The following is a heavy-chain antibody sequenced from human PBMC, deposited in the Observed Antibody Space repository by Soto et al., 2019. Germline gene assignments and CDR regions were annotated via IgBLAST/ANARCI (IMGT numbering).Heavy chain of an antibody. CDR2: INAGNGNT. J-gene: IGHJ4*02. V-gene: IGHV1-3*05. CDR1: GYTCTSYA. CDR3: ARDTMVALDY. Sequence: QVQLVQSGAEEKKPGASVKVSCKASGYTCTSYAMHWVRQAPGQRLEWMGWINAGNGNTKYSQKFQGRVTITRDTSASTAYMELSSLRSEDTAVYYCARDTMVALDYWGQGTLVTVSS. D-gene: IGHD2-15*01.